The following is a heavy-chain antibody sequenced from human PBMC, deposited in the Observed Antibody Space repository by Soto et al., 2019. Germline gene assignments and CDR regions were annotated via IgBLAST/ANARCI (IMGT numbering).Heavy chain of an antibody. J-gene: IGHJ3*02. CDR1: GFTFIDYY. CDR2: ISSSSSYT. D-gene: IGHD3-3*01. CDR3: ARSDVDYDFWSGYYRVVAFDI. V-gene: IGHV3-11*06. Sequence: WGSLRPSSAASGFTFIDYYIICIRHSPFKWLEWVSYISSSSSYTNYADSVKGRFTISRDNAKNSLYLQMNSLRAEDTAVYYCARSDVDYDFWSGYYRVVAFDIWGQGTMVTVSS.